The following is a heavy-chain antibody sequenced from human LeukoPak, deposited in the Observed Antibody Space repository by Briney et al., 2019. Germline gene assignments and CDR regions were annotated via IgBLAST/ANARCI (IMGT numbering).Heavy chain of an antibody. CDR1: GFIVSSNY. Sequence: GGSLRLSCAASGFIVSSNYMSWVRQAPGKGLEWISFISSSGSTIYYADSVEGRFTISRDNAKNSLYLQMNSLRAEDTAVYYCAELGITMIGGVWGKGTTVTISS. D-gene: IGHD3-10*02. V-gene: IGHV3-11*04. J-gene: IGHJ6*04. CDR2: ISSSGSTI. CDR3: AELGITMIGGV.